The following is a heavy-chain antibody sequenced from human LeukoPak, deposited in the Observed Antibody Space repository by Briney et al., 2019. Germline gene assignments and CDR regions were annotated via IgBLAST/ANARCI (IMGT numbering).Heavy chain of an antibody. CDR2: IYSSGST. CDR1: GFIVSSNY. V-gene: IGHV3-66*01. CDR3: ARGRYPDY. Sequence: PGGSLRLSCAASGFIVSSNYMSWVRQAPGKGLEWVSVIYSSGSTYCADSVKGRFTISRDNSKNTLYPQMNSLRAEDTAVYYCARGRYPDYWGQGTLVTVSS. D-gene: IGHD1-20*01. J-gene: IGHJ4*02.